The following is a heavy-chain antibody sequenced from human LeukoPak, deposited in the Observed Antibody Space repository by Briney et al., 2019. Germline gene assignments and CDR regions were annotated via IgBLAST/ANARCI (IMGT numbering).Heavy chain of an antibody. J-gene: IGHJ3*02. V-gene: IGHV4-38-2*02. CDR1: GYSISSGYY. Sequence: SETLSLTCNVSGYSISSGYYWGWIRQPPGKGLEWIGNIYHSGSTYYNPSLKSRVTISVDTSKNQFSLKLSSVTAADTAVYYCARVRGYYDSSGLIHAFDIWGQGTMVTVSS. CDR3: ARVRGYYDSSGLIHAFDI. CDR2: IYHSGST. D-gene: IGHD3-22*01.